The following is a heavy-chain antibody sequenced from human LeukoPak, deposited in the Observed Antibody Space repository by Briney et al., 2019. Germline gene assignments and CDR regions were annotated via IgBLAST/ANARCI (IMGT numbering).Heavy chain of an antibody. CDR3: AKYSTSQYVTTLIRY. Sequence: SETLSLTCTVSGDSISSYFWSWIRQPPGKGLEWIGNIYDSGSTNYNPSLKSRVTISVDTSKNQFSLRLSSVTAADTAVYYCAKYSTSQYVTTLIRYWGQGPLVTVSS. V-gene: IGHV4-59*01. CDR1: GDSISSYF. J-gene: IGHJ1*01. D-gene: IGHD6-6*01. CDR2: IYDSGST.